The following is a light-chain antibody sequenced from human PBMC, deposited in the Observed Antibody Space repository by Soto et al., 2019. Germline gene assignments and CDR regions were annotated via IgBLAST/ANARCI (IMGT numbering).Light chain of an antibody. J-gene: IGLJ3*02. CDR1: SSDVGGYNY. Sequence: QSALTQPRSVSGSPGQSVTISCTGTSSDVGGYNYVSWYQQHPGKAPKLMIYDVSKRPSGVPDRFSGSKSDNTASLMISGLQAEDEADYYCCSYAGSYTWVFGGGTQLTVL. CDR2: DVS. V-gene: IGLV2-11*01. CDR3: CSYAGSYTWV.